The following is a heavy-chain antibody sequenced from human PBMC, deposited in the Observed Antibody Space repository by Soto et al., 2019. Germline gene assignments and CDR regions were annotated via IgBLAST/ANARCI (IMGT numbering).Heavy chain of an antibody. CDR2: ISYDGSNK. CDR3: AKDWGGWYGNDAFDI. V-gene: IGHV3-30*18. J-gene: IGHJ3*02. CDR1: GFTFSSYG. Sequence: QVQLVESGGGVVQPGRSLRLSCAASGFTFSSYGMHWVRQAPGKGLEWVAVISYDGSNKYYADSVKGRFTISRDNSKNTLYLQMNSLRAEDTAVYYCAKDWGGWYGNDAFDIWGQGKMVTVSS. D-gene: IGHD6-19*01.